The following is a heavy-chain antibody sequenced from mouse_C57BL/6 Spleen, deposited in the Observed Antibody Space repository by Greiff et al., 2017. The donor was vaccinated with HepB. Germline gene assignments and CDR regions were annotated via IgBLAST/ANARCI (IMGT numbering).Heavy chain of an antibody. D-gene: IGHD1-1*01. CDR3: ARLRDYYYGSSSLWAMDY. Sequence: QVQLQQSGAELARPGASVKLSCKASGYTFTSYGISWVKQRTGQGLEWIGEIYPRSGNTYYNEKFKGKATLTADKSSSTAYMELRSLTSEDSAVYFCARLRDYYYGSSSLWAMDYWGQGTSVTVSS. CDR1: GYTFTSYG. CDR2: IYPRSGNT. V-gene: IGHV1-81*01. J-gene: IGHJ4*01.